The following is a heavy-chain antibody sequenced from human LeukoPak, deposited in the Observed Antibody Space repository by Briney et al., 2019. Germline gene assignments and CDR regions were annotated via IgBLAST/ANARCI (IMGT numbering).Heavy chain of an antibody. D-gene: IGHD1/OR15-1a*01. CDR1: GFIFHDYT. J-gene: IGHJ4*02. CDR3: ANERTKTFDY. CDR2: ITRDGYTS. V-gene: IGHV3-43*01. Sequence: GGSLRLSCAASGFIFHDYTMHWVRQAPGKGLEWLSLITRDGYTSIYADSVRGRFTISRDISTNSLYLQMSNLRIEDTAFYYCANERTKTFDYWGRGTLVTVSS.